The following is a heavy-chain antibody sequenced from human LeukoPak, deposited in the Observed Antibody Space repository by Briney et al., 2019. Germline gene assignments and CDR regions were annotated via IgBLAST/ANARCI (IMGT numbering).Heavy chain of an antibody. J-gene: IGHJ4*02. Sequence: PGGSLRLSCAASGFTFSSYTMNWGRQAQGKGLEWVSSISSSRSYIYYADSVKGRFTISRDNTMNSLFLQMNSLRAEDTAVYYCAPALSLYDYIYFDYWGQGTLVTVSS. D-gene: IGHD5-12*01. CDR1: GFTFSSYT. CDR2: ISSSRSYI. CDR3: APALSLYDYIYFDY. V-gene: IGHV3-21*01.